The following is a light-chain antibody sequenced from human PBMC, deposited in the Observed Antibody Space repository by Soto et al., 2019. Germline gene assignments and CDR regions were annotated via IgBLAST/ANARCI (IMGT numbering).Light chain of an antibody. V-gene: IGKV3-20*01. J-gene: IGKJ1*01. Sequence: EIALTQSPDTLSLSLGERATLSCRASQSVSSSYLAWYRQKPGQAPRLLIYDASSRATGIPDRFTGSGSGTDFTLTITRLEPEDCAVCYCQYYGASPQTFGQGTKVEIK. CDR2: DAS. CDR1: QSVSSSY. CDR3: QYYGASPQT.